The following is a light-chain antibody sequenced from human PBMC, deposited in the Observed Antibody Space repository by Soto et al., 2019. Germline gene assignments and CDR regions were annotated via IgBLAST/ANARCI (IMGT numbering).Light chain of an antibody. Sequence: QSVLTQPPSSSGTPGQRVNISCSGSSSDIGSNTVSWYQQLPGTAPKLLIYSDNQRPSGVPDRFSYSKSGTSAYLAISGLQSEDEDDYYCAAWDDRLIGYVFGTGTKLTVL. J-gene: IGLJ1*01. V-gene: IGLV1-44*01. CDR3: AAWDDRLIGYV. CDR2: SDN. CDR1: SSDIGSNT.